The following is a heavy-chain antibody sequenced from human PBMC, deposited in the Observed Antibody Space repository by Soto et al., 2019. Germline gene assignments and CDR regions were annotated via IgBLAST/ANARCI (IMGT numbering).Heavy chain of an antibody. CDR2: TPNDGRYD. CDR3: LRDDEWPDNGLDN. V-gene: IGHV3-33*01. J-gene: IGHJ3*02. Sequence: QLHLVESGGGVVQPGTSLSLSCTASGFVFSNYGMHWVRQPPGTGLEWVAVTPNDGRYDYYTDSVKGRFTISRDNSKNTLDLQMKSLRVEDTAVYYCLRDDEWPDNGLDNWGQGTMVIVSS. CDR1: GFVFSNYG. D-gene: IGHD2-8*01.